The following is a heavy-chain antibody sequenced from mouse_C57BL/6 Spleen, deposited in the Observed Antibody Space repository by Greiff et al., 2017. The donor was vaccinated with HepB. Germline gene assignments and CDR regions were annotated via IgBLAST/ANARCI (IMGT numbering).Heavy chain of an antibody. J-gene: IGHJ4*01. Sequence: VQLQQSGAELVRPGTSVKVPCKASGYAFTNYLIEWVKQRPGQGLEWIGVINPGSGGTNYNEKFKGKATPTADKSSSTAYMQLSSLTSEDTAVDVGAKIWDYWGKGTSVTVSS. CDR1: GYAFTNYL. CDR3: AKIWDY. CDR2: INPGSGGT. V-gene: IGHV1-54*01.